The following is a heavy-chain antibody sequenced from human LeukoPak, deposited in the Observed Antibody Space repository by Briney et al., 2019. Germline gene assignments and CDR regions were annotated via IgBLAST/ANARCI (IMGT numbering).Heavy chain of an antibody. CDR3: SKESEGWFDP. CDR1: GYTFTSYY. V-gene: IGHV1-46*03. D-gene: IGHD3-10*01. Sequence: ASVKVSCKASGYTFTSYYIHWVRQAPGQGLEWMGIINPSGGSTSYAQKFQGTVTMTRDTSTSTVYMELSSLRSDDTAVYYCSKESEGWFDPWGQGTLVTVSS. CDR2: INPSGGST. J-gene: IGHJ5*02.